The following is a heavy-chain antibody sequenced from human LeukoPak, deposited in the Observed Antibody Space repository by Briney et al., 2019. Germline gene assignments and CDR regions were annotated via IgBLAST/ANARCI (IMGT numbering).Heavy chain of an antibody. J-gene: IGHJ4*02. V-gene: IGHV3-11*01. CDR3: ARAATGTTRGRWARFDY. Sequence: PGGSLRLSCAASGFTFSDYYMSWIRQAPGKGPEWVSYISSSGSTIYYADSVKGRFTISRDNAKNSLYLQMNSLRAEDTAVYYCARAATGTTRGRWARFDYWGQGTLVTVSS. CDR2: ISSSGSTI. D-gene: IGHD1-1*01. CDR1: GFTFSDYY.